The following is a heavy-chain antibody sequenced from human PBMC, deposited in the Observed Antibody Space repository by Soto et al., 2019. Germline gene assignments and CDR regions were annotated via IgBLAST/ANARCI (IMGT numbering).Heavy chain of an antibody. J-gene: IGHJ4*02. CDR3: ARVNY. V-gene: IGHV3-11*06. CDR2: ISPGSRYP. Sequence: GGSLRLSCAGSGFTFGDSYMSWIRQAPGKGLEWLSYISPGSRYPAYADSVKGRFTISRDNAKNSLYLQMNSLRAEDTAVYYCARVNYWGQGTLVTVSS. CDR1: GFTFGDSY.